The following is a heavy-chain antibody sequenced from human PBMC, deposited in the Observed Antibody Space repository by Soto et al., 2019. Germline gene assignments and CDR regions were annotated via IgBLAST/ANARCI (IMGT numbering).Heavy chain of an antibody. Sequence: EVQLLESGGGLVQPGGSLRLSCAASGFTFSSYARSWVRQAPGKGLEWVSAISGSGGSTYYADSVKGRFTISRDNSKNTLYLQMNSLRAEDTAVYYCAKGSNVGYSYGYFTFDIWGQGTMVTVSS. CDR3: AKGSNVGYSYGYFTFDI. D-gene: IGHD5-18*01. CDR1: GFTFSSYA. CDR2: ISGSGGST. V-gene: IGHV3-23*01. J-gene: IGHJ3*02.